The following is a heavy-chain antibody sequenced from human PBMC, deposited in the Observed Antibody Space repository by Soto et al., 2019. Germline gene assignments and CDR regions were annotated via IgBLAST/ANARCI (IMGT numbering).Heavy chain of an antibody. CDR2: TYYRSKWYN. CDR1: GDSVSSNSAA. Sequence: SQTRSLTCXISGDSVSSNSAAWNWIRQSPSRGLEWLGRTYYRSKWYNDYAVSVKSRITINPDTSKNQFSLQLNSVTPEDTAVYYCAREVQWAGVAGLDYWGQGTLVTVSS. CDR3: AREVQWAGVAGLDY. D-gene: IGHD6-19*01. J-gene: IGHJ4*02. V-gene: IGHV6-1*01.